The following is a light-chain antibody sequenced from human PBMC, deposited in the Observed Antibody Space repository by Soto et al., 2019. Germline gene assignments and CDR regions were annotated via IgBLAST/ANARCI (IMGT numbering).Light chain of an antibody. CDR2: DDN. V-gene: IGLV1-51*01. J-gene: IGLJ2*01. Sequence: QSVLTQPPSVSAAPGQKVTISCSGSSSDIGSNFVSWYQQLPGTAPKLLIYDDNKRPSGIPDRFSGSKSGTSATLGITGLQTGDEADYYCGTWDYTLSGGVVFGGGTKVTVL. CDR3: GTWDYTLSGGVV. CDR1: SSDIGSNF.